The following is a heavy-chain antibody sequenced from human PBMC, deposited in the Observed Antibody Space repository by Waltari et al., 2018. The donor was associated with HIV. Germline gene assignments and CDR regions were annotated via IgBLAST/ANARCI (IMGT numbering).Heavy chain of an antibody. V-gene: IGHV3-53*01. D-gene: IGHD5-12*01. CDR3: AREDGYTPDAFDI. CDR1: GFTVSSNY. J-gene: IGHJ3*02. CDR2: IYSGGST. Sequence: EVQLVESGGGLIQPGGSLRLSCAASGFTVSSNYMSWVRQAPGKGLEWVSVIYSGGSTYYADSVKGRFTISRDNSKNTLYLQMNSLRAEDTAVYYCAREDGYTPDAFDIWGQGTMVTVSS.